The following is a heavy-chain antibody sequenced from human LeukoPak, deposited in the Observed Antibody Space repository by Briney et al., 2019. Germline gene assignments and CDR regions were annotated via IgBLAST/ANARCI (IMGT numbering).Heavy chain of an antibody. V-gene: IGHV1-2*02. CDR1: GYTFTGYY. Sequence: ASVKVSCKASGYTFTGYYIHWVRQAPGQGLEWMGWINPYSGGTNYAQRFQGRVTMTRDTSISTAYMELSGLRSDDTAVYYCARGGSYDSRGYYYSWGQGTLVTVSS. J-gene: IGHJ4*02. D-gene: IGHD3-22*01. CDR2: INPYSGGT. CDR3: ARGGSYDSRGYYYS.